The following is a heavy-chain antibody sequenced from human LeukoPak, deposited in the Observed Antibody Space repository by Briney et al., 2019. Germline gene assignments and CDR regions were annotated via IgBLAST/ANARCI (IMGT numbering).Heavy chain of an antibody. J-gene: IGHJ4*02. CDR3: ARVGIHYYGSGSYYPI. CDR1: GGSISSYY. D-gene: IGHD3-10*01. Sequence: SETLSLTCTVSGGSISSYYWSWILQPPGQGLQWIGYIYYSGSTNYNPSLKSRVTISVDTSRNQFSLKLSSVTAADTAVYYCARVGIHYYGSGSYYPIWGQGTLVTVSS. CDR2: IYYSGST. V-gene: IGHV4-59*01.